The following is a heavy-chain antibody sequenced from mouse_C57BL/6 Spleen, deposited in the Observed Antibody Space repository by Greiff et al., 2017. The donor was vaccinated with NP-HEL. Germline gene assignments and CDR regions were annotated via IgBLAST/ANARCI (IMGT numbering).Heavy chain of an antibody. V-gene: IGHV14-3*01. Sequence: EVQLQQSVAELVRPGASVKLSCTASGFNIKNTYMHWVKQRPEQGLEWIGRIDPANGNTKYAPKFQGKATITADTSSNTAYLQLSSLTSEDTAIYYCVLYYYGSSLAWLAYWGQGTLVTVSA. CDR1: GFNIKNTY. D-gene: IGHD1-1*01. CDR2: IDPANGNT. J-gene: IGHJ3*01. CDR3: VLYYYGSSLAWLAY.